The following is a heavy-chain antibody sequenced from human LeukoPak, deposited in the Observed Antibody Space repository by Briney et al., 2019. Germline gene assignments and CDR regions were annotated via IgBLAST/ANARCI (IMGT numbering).Heavy chain of an antibody. J-gene: IGHJ3*02. V-gene: IGHV4-4*07. CDR3: ARAITMVRGVIDAFDI. Sequence: SETLSLTCTVSGGSISSYYWSWIRQPAGKGLEWIGRIYTSGSTNYNPSLKSRVTMSVDTSKNQFSLKLSSVTAADTAVYYCARAITMVRGVIDAFDIWGQGTMVTVSS. CDR1: GGSISSYY. D-gene: IGHD3-10*01. CDR2: IYTSGST.